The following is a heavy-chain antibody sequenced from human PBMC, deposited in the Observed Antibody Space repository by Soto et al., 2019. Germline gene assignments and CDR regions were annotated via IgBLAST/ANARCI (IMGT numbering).Heavy chain of an antibody. V-gene: IGHV3-33*01. CDR3: AREGLPRIAARSYMDV. D-gene: IGHD6-6*01. CDR1: GFTFSSYG. CDR2: IWYDGSNK. Sequence: GGSLRLSCAASGFTFSSYGMHWVRQAPGKGLEWVAVIWYDGSNKYYADSVKGRFTISRDNSKNTLYLQMNSLRAEDTAVYYCAREGLPRIAARSYMDVWGKGTTVTVSS. J-gene: IGHJ6*03.